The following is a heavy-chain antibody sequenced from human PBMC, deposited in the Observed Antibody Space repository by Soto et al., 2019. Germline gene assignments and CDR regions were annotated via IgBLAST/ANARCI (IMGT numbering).Heavy chain of an antibody. J-gene: IGHJ4*02. CDR3: AREIQDCVVRGVRYDY. Sequence: EVQLVESGGGLVKPGGSLRLSCAASGFTFSSYSMNWVRQAPGKGLEWVSSISSSSSYIYYADSVKGRFTISRDNAKNSLYLQMNSLRAADTAVYYCAREIQDCVVRGVRYDYWGQGTLVTVSS. CDR1: GFTFSSYS. CDR2: ISSSSSYI. V-gene: IGHV3-21*01. D-gene: IGHD3-10*01.